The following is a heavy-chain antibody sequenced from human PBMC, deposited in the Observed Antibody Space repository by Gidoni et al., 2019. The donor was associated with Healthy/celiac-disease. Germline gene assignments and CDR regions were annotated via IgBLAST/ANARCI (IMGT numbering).Heavy chain of an antibody. CDR3: ARGSYYDFWSGLYYYYGMDV. J-gene: IGHJ6*02. Sequence: EVQLVESGGGLVQPGGSLRLSCAASGFTFSSYWMSWVRQAPGKGLEWVANIKQYGSEKYYVDSVKCRFTISRDNAKNSLYLQMNSLRAEDTSVYYCARGSYYDFWSGLYYYYGMDVWGQGTTVTVSS. V-gene: IGHV3-7*01. CDR1: GFTFSSYW. D-gene: IGHD3-3*01. CDR2: IKQYGSEK.